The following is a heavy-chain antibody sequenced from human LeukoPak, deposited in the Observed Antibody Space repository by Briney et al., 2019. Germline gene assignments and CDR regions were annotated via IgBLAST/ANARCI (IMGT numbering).Heavy chain of an antibody. V-gene: IGHV4-39*07. J-gene: IGHJ4*02. Sequence: SETLSLTCTVSGGSISSSSYYWGWIRQPPGKGLEWIGEINHSGSTNYNPSLKSRVTISVDTSKNQFSLKLSSVTAADTAVYYCARRFQGENYFDYWGQGTLVTVSS. CDR1: GGSISSSSYY. CDR2: INHSGST. D-gene: IGHD3-10*01. CDR3: ARRFQGENYFDY.